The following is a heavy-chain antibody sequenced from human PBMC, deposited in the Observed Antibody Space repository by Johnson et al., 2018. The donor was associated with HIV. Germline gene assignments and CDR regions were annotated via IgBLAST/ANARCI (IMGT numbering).Heavy chain of an antibody. CDR3: AKDLQQPQRGEHALAQDAFDI. D-gene: IGHD6-13*01. J-gene: IGHJ3*02. CDR1: GFTFDDYG. CDR2: ISGSGGST. Sequence: MLLVESGGGVVRPGGSLRLSCAASGFTFDDYGMSWVRQAPGKGLEWVSGISGSGGSTYYADSVKGRFTISRDNSKNTLYLQMNSLRAEDTAVYYCAKDLQQPQRGEHALAQDAFDIWDQGTMVTVSS. V-gene: IGHV3-23*04.